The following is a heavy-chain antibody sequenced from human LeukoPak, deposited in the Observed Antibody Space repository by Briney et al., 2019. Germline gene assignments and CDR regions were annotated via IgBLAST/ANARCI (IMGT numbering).Heavy chain of an antibody. Sequence: GGSLRLSCAVSGFTLSSYEMKWVRQAPGEGLEWVSYISGRGSSIYYADSVKGRFTTSRDNPKNSLYLQMNSLRVEDTAVYHCARISVSYYYGMDVWGQGTTVTVSS. CDR2: ISGRGSSI. J-gene: IGHJ6*02. CDR1: GFTLSSYE. V-gene: IGHV3-48*03. CDR3: ARISVSYYYGMDV.